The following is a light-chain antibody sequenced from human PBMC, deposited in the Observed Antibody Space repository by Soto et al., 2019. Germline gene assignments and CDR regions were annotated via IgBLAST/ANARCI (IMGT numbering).Light chain of an antibody. Sequence: ETVLTQSPGTQSLSPGERATLSCRASQSVSSSHLAWYQQKPGQAPRLLIYGASSRATGIPVRFSGSGSETDFTLTITRLEPEDFAVYYCQQYSSSRTFGQGTKVDIK. V-gene: IGKV3-20*01. CDR2: GAS. J-gene: IGKJ1*01. CDR1: QSVSSSH. CDR3: QQYSSSRT.